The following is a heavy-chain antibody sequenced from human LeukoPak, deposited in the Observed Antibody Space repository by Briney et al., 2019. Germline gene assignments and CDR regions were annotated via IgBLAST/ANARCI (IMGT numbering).Heavy chain of an antibody. Sequence: ASVKVSCKASGYTFTNSYIHWVRQAPGQGLEWMGWISAYNGNTNYAQKLQGRVTMTTDTSTSTAYMELRSLRSDDTAVYYCARLLGAGGAFDIWGQGTMVTVSS. CDR3: ARLLGAGGAFDI. CDR2: ISAYNGNT. J-gene: IGHJ3*02. V-gene: IGHV1-18*04. CDR1: GYTFTNSY. D-gene: IGHD1-26*01.